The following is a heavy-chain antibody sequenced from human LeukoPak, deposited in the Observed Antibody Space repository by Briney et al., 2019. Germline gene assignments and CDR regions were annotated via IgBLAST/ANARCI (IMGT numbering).Heavy chain of an antibody. J-gene: IGHJ3*02. D-gene: IGHD1-26*01. CDR3: ARDVGSRIVGVHAFDI. V-gene: IGHV3-30-3*01. CDR1: GFTFSSYA. CDR2: ISYDGSNK. Sequence: GGSLRLSCAASGFTFSSYAMHWVRQAPGKGLEWVAVISYDGSNKYYAASVKGRFTISRDNSKNTLYLQMNSLRAEDTAVYYCARDVGSRIVGVHAFDIWGQGTMVTVSS.